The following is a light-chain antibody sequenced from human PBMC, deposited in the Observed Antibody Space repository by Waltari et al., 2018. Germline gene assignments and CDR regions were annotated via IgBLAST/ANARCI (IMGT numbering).Light chain of an antibody. CDR2: AAS. V-gene: IGKV1-39*01. J-gene: IGKJ1*01. CDR3: QQSYNAPRT. Sequence: DTQMTQAPSFLSASVGDRLTITCRASQTIFTYINWYQQRPGKAPKLLIYAASYLQSGVPSRFSGGGSGTHFTLTISSLQPEDFATYFCQQSYNAPRTFGQGTKVEI. CDR1: QTIFTY.